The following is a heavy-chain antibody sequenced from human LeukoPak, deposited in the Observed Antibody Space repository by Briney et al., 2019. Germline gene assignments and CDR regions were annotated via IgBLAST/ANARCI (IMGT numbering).Heavy chain of an antibody. J-gene: IGHJ5*02. D-gene: IGHD1-1*01. CDR2: ISTYNGNT. Sequence: ASVKVSCKSSGYTSSSYGISWMRQAPGQGLEWMGWISTYNGNTNYAQKFQGRVTVTTDTSTSTAYMELRTLTSDDTAVYYCARDVPGSIGTTAPLDPWGQGTLVTVSS. CDR3: ARDVPGSIGTTAPLDP. CDR1: GYTSSSYG. V-gene: IGHV1-18*01.